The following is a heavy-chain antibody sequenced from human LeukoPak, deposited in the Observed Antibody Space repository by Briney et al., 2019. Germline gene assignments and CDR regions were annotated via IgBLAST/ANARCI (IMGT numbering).Heavy chain of an antibody. Sequence: GGSLRLSCAASGFTFSSYAMSWVRQAPGKGLEWVSAISGSGGSTYYADSVKGRFTISRDNSKNTLYLQTNSLRAEDTAVYYCAREVPGYHDGSGYSGATFDYWGQGTLVTVSS. CDR2: ISGSGGST. V-gene: IGHV3-23*01. CDR1: GFTFSSYA. D-gene: IGHD3-22*01. CDR3: AREVPGYHDGSGYSGATFDY. J-gene: IGHJ4*02.